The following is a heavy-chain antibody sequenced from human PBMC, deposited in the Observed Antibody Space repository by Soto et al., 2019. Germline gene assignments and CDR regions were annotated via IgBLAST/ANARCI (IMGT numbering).Heavy chain of an antibody. D-gene: IGHD6-13*01. CDR1: GGPIDSPDYY. CDR3: ARGISKYSSWYEPHTWFDA. V-gene: IGHV4-30-4*01. CDR2: LYFNGGT. J-gene: IGHJ5*02. Sequence: SGTLSLTCNASGGPIDSPDYYWTWIRQSPWKGLEWIGYLYFNGGTQYNPSLRTPISMSLDTSKKHFSLKMRSVTGADTAVYYCARGISKYSSWYEPHTWFDAWGQGALVTVSS.